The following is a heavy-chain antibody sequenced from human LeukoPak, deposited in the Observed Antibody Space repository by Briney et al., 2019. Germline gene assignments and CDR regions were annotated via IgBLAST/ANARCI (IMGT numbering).Heavy chain of an antibody. CDR2: IYHSGST. V-gene: IGHV4-30-2*01. CDR1: GGSISSGGYS. D-gene: IGHD2-15*01. CDR3: ARQLLPGSGGMDV. J-gene: IGHJ6*04. Sequence: SETPSLTCAVSGGSISSGGYSWSWLRQPPGTGLEWIGYIYHSGSTYYNPSLKSRVTISVDRSKNQFSLKLSSVTAADTAVYYCARQLLPGSGGMDVWGKGTTVTVSS.